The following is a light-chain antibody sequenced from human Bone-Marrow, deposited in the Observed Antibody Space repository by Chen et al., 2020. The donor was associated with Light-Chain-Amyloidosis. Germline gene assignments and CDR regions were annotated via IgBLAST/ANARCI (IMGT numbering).Light chain of an antibody. CDR1: RSDFGPFNY. Sequence: QSALTQPPSASGSPGQSVTISCTGARSDFGPFNYVSWYQQHPGKAPKLIMFDVNRRPSGVPGRFFGSKSGNTASLTVSGLQPDDEADYYCSSFAVSKIVLFGGGTKLTVL. J-gene: IGLJ3*02. CDR3: SSFAVSKIVL. CDR2: DVN. V-gene: IGLV2-8*01.